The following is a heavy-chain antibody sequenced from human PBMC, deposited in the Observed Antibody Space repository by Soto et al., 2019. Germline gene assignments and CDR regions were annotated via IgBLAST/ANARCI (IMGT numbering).Heavy chain of an antibody. J-gene: IGHJ5*02. CDR3: ARAKVYCSGGSCHPRQYNWFDP. CDR1: GYTFTGYY. D-gene: IGHD2-15*01. CDR2: INPNSGGT. Sequence: EASVKVSCKASGYTFTGYYMHWVRQAPGQGLEWMGWINPNSGGTNYAQKFQGWVTMTRDTSISTAYMELSRLRSDDTAVYYCARAKVYCSGGSCHPRQYNWFDPWGQGTLVTVSS. V-gene: IGHV1-2*04.